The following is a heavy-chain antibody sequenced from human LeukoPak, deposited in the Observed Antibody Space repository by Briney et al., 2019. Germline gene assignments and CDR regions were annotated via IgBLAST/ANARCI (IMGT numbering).Heavy chain of an antibody. CDR2: IYPGGDA. D-gene: IGHD2/OR15-2a*01. J-gene: IGHJ3*02. Sequence: GGSLRLSCAASGFTFTDFYMNWVRQAPGKGLVWVSVIYPGGDAYYAEFVEGRFAISRDSSQNTLYLQLNNLRAEDTAAYYCARTLVEIATFDAFDIWGQGTMVTVSS. CDR1: GFTFTDFY. V-gene: IGHV3-53*01. CDR3: ARTLVEIATFDAFDI.